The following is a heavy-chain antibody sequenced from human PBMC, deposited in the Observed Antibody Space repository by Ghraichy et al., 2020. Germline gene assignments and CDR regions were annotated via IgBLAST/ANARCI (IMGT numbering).Heavy chain of an antibody. D-gene: IGHD3-16*02. CDR1: GISFINAW. CDR3: TTDREYYDYVAGSFRHTRLHDF. J-gene: IGHJ4*02. V-gene: IGHV3-15*01. Sequence: GESLNISCAASGISFINAWMSWVRQGPGKGLEWVGRTKSKADGGTTDYAAPAKGRFTISRDDSTNTLYLQMTSLKTEDTGDYWCTTDREYYDYVAGSFRHTRLHDFWGQGALVTVSS. CDR2: TKSKADGGTT.